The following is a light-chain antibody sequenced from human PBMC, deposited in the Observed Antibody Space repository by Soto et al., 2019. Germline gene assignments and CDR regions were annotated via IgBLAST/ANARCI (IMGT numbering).Light chain of an antibody. CDR2: EVS. V-gene: IGLV2-8*01. CDR1: SSDVGAYDY. CDR3: TSYADTAYV. J-gene: IGLJ1*01. Sequence: QSALTQPPSASGSPGQSVTISCTGTSSDVGAYDYVSWYQQYPGKVPKLIIYEVSKRPSGVPDRFSGSKSGNTASLTVSGLQAEDEADYYCTSYADTAYVFGTGTKVTAL.